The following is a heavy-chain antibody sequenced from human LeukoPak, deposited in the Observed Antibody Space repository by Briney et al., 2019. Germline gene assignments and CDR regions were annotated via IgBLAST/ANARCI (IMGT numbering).Heavy chain of an antibody. D-gene: IGHD6-19*01. CDR2: IYWDDDK. CDR3: AHRRGIAVAGPFDY. J-gene: IGHJ4*02. V-gene: IGHV2-5*02. CDR1: GFSLSTSGVG. Sequence: SGPTLVQPTQTLTLTCTFSGFSLSTSGVGVGWIRQPPGKALEWLALIYWDDDKRYSPSLKSRLTITKDTSKNQVVHTMTNMDPVDTATYYCAHRRGIAVAGPFDYWGQRSLVTVSS.